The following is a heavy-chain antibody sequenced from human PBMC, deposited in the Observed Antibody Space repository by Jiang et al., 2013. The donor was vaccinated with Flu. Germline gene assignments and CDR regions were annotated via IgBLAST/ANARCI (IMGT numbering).Heavy chain of an antibody. J-gene: IGHJ4*02. Sequence: GAEVKKPGASVEVSCKTSGYTFTKFTMHWVRQAPGQRLEWMGWIHPGNGNTKYSQKFQGRVTITSDTSASTVYMELSGLRSEDTAVYFCARDDGTTWLQDSWGQGTLVTVSS. V-gene: IGHV1-3*01. D-gene: IGHD1/OR15-1a*01. CDR3: ARDDGTTWLQDS. CDR1: GYTFTKFT. CDR2: IHPGNGNT.